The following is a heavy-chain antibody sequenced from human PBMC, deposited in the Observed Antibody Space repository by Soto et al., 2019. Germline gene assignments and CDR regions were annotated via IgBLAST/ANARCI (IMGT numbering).Heavy chain of an antibody. J-gene: IGHJ4*02. Sequence: QVQLVESGGGVVQPGRSLRLSCAASGFTFSSYGMHWVRQAPGKGLEWVAVIWYDGSNKYYADSVKGRLTISRDNSKNTLYLKMNSLRAEDTAVYYCARDQELELLYRLDYWGQGTLVTVSS. CDR2: IWYDGSNK. CDR3: ARDQELELLYRLDY. D-gene: IGHD1-26*01. CDR1: GFTFSSYG. V-gene: IGHV3-33*01.